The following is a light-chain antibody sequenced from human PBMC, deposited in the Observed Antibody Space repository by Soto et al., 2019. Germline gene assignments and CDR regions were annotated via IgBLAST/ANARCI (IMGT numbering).Light chain of an antibody. V-gene: IGLV7-46*01. CDR3: SSYAGSNIFYV. J-gene: IGLJ1*01. CDR1: TGTVTTYHF. CDR2: DTR. Sequence: QAVVTQEPSLTVSPGGTVTLTCGSSTGTVTTYHFPYWFQQKPGQAPTALIFDTRNRHSWTPARFSGSLLGGKAALTLSGAEPEDEADYYCSSYAGSNIFYVFGTGTKVTVL.